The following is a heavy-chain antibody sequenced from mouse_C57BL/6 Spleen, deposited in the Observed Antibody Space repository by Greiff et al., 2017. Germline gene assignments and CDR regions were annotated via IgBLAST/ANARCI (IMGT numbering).Heavy chain of an antibody. CDR1: GYTFTSYD. J-gene: IGHJ2*01. CDR3: AKITTVVPFDY. Sequence: QVQLQQSGPELVKPGASVKLSCKAAGYTFTSYDINWVKQRPGQGLEWIGWIYPRDGSTKYNEKFKSKATLTVDTSSSTAYMDLHSLTSEDSAVYFCAKITTVVPFDYWGQGTTLTVSS. V-gene: IGHV1-85*01. CDR2: IYPRDGST. D-gene: IGHD1-1*01.